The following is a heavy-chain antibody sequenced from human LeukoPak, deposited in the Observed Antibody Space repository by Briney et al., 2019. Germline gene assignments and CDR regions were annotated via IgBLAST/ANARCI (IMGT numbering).Heavy chain of an antibody. J-gene: IGHJ4*02. CDR3: ARGYCSSTSCYTEYYFDY. CDR1: GGTFSSYA. V-gene: IGHV1-69*13. CDR2: IIPIFGTA. D-gene: IGHD2-2*02. Sequence: SVTVSCTASGGTFSSYAISWVRQAPGQGLEWMGGIIPIFGTANYAQKFQGRVTITADESTSTAYMELSSLRSEDTAVYYCARGYCSSTSCYTEYYFDYWGQGTLVTVSS.